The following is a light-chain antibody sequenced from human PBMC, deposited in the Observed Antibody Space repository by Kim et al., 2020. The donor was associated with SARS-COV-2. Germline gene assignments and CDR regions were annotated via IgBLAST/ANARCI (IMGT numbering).Light chain of an antibody. CDR1: QGVSNH. CDR2: AAS. CDR3: QEYNSYPHT. Sequence: ASVGDSITITCRASQGVSNHVAWFQQRPGKAPKSLIFAASRLQSGVPSRFSGSGTDTHFTLTISGLQPEDFATYFCQEYNSYPHTFGQGTKLEI. V-gene: IGKV1-16*01. J-gene: IGKJ2*01.